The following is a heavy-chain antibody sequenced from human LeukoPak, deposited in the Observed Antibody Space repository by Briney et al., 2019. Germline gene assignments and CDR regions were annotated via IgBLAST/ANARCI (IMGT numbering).Heavy chain of an antibody. J-gene: IGHJ4*02. D-gene: IGHD2/OR15-2a*01. CDR1: GFSLSTSGMS. V-gene: IGHV2-70*11. Sequence: SGPALVKPTQTLTLTCTFSGFSLSTSGMSVSWIRQPPGKALEWLARIDWDDDKYYSTSLKTRLTISKDTSKNQVVLTMTNMDPVDTATYYYARMGTLDGTLDYWGQGTLVTVSS. CDR3: ARMGTLDGTLDY. CDR2: IDWDDDK.